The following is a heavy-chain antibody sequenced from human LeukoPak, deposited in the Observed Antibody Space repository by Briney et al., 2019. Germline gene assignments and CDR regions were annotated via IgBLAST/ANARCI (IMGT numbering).Heavy chain of an antibody. CDR3: ARDHKSRGGYGVCL. CDR1: GLTFSSYG. CDR2: IWNDGSNK. V-gene: IGHV3-33*01. J-gene: IGHJ1*01. Sequence: ARSLRLSCAASGLTFSSYGMLWVRPAPGQGLEWVAVIWNDGSNKYYADYVKGRFTTSRDNSKNTLYLQMNSPRGEDTAVYYCARDHKSRGGYGVCLWGQGTLGTVSS. D-gene: IGHD4-17*01.